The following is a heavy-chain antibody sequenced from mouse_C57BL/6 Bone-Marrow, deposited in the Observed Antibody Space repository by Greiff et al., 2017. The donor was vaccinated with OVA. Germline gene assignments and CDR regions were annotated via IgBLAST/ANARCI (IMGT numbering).Heavy chain of an antibody. Sequence: VQLKESGGGLVQPGGSLKLSCAASGFTFSDYYMYWVRQTPEKRLEWVAYISNGGGSTYYPDTVKGRFTISRDNAKNTLYLQMSRLKSEDTAMYYCARHYSTTMDYWGQGTSVTVSS. CDR2: ISNGGGST. J-gene: IGHJ4*01. CDR3: ARHYSTTMDY. CDR1: GFTFSDYY. V-gene: IGHV5-12*01. D-gene: IGHD2-5*01.